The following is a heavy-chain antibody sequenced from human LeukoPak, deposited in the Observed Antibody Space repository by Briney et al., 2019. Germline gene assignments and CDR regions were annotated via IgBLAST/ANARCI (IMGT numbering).Heavy chain of an antibody. CDR3: ATSLFAQRDYYYYMDV. V-gene: IGHV3-30*02. CDR2: IRYDGSNK. CDR1: GFTFSSYG. J-gene: IGHJ6*03. D-gene: IGHD6-25*01. Sequence: PGGSLRLAWAASGFTFSSYGMHWVRQAPGKGLEWVAFIRYDGSNKYYVDSVKGRFTITRDNSKNTLYLQMNSLSADDTAVYYCATSLFAQRDYYYYMDVWGQGTTVTVSS.